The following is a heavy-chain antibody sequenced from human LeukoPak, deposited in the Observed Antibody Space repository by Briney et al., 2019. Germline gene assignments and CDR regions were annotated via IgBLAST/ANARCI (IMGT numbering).Heavy chain of an antibody. CDR3: ATGDNTMIAGRNFDY. V-gene: IGHV3-23*01. D-gene: IGHD3-22*01. CDR2: ISAGGVTT. CDR1: GFTFNSYA. J-gene: IGHJ4*02. Sequence: QHVGSLRLSCAASGFTFNSYAMSWVRQFPGKGLEWVSSISAGGVTTYYADSVKGRFTISRDNSKNTLSLQVNSLRAEDTAVYYCATGDNTMIAGRNFDYWGQGTLVTVYS.